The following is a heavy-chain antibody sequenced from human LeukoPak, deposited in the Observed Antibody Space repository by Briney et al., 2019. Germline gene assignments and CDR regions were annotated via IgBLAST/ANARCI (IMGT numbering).Heavy chain of an antibody. CDR2: IYTSGST. V-gene: IGHV4-4*07. D-gene: IGHD6-13*01. J-gene: IGHJ6*03. CDR1: GGSISSYY. CDR3: ARVSMPAAGTYYYYYYMDV. Sequence: SETLSLTCTVSGGSISSYYWSWIRQPAGKGLEWIGRIYTSGSTNYNPSLKSRVTISVDTSKNQFSLKLSSVTAADTAVYYCARVSMPAAGTYYYYYYMDVWGKGTTVTVSS.